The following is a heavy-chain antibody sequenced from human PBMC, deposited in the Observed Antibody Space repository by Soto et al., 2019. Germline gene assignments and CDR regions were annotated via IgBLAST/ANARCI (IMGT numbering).Heavy chain of an antibody. Sequence: QVQLVQSGAEVKKTGASVKVSCKASGYTFIGYYIHWVRQAPGQGLEWMGWINPNSGGTNYAQRFQGWVKMTRDRSISTAYMELGRLKSDDTAVYYCARVGGGLASLGYYGMDVWGQGTTVTVSS. CDR3: ARVGGGLASLGYYGMDV. D-gene: IGHD3-10*01. CDR1: GYTFIGYY. J-gene: IGHJ6*02. CDR2: INPNSGGT. V-gene: IGHV1-2*04.